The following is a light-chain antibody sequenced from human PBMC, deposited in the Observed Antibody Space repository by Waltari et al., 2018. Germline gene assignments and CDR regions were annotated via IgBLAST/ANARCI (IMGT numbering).Light chain of an antibody. V-gene: IGLV1-47*01. CDR3: AAWDDRLSGCV. Sequence: QSVLTQPPSASGTPEQRVPIASSGRSSNIGPNSKYWYRQLPATAPNLPINRSDQRPSGVPDRFSGSKSGTSASLVIGGRRSEDEADYYGAAWDDRLSGCVVGGGTKLTVL. CDR2: RSD. J-gene: IGLJ3*02. CDR1: SSNIGPNS.